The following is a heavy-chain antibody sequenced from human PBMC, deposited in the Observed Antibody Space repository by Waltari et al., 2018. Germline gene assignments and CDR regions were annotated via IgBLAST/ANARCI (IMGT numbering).Heavy chain of an antibody. CDR1: GGTFNSYA. CDR3: ARDPGIVVVTAYYYYYYGMDV. J-gene: IGHJ6*02. CDR2: IITSLGTA. Sequence: QVQLVQSGAEVKKPGSSVKVSCKASGGTFNSYAISWVRQAPGQGLEWMGGIITSLGTANYAQKCQGSGTITADEATSTAYMELSSLRAEDTAVYYCARDPGIVVVTAYYYYYYGMDVWGQGTTVTVSS. D-gene: IGHD2-21*02. V-gene: IGHV1-69*12.